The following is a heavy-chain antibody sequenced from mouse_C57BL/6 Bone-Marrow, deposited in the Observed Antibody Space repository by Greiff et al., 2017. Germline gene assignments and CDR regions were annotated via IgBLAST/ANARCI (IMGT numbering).Heavy chain of an antibody. CDR2: IYPRSGNT. V-gene: IGHV1-81*01. CDR3: ARCYYGSSFDY. D-gene: IGHD1-1*01. CDR1: GYTFTSYG. J-gene: IGHJ2*01. Sequence: QVQLQQSGAELARPGASVKLSCKASGYTFTSYGISWVKQRTGQGLEGIGEIYPRSGNTYYNEKFKGKATLTADKSSSTAYMELRSLTSEDSAVYYCARCYYGSSFDYWGQGTTLTVSS.